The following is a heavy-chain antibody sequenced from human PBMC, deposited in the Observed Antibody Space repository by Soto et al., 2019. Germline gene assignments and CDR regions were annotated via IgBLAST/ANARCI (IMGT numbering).Heavy chain of an antibody. V-gene: IGHV1-8*01. D-gene: IGHD6-19*01. CDR3: ATTGRQWLVRRYYYYYMDV. CDR1: GYTFTSYD. J-gene: IGHJ6*03. Sequence: ASVKVSCKASGYTFTSYDINWVRQATGQGLEWMGWMNPNSGNTGYAQKFQGRVTMTRNTSISTAYMELSSLRSEDTAVYYCATTGRQWLVRRYYYYYMDVSGKGTTVTVSS. CDR2: MNPNSGNT.